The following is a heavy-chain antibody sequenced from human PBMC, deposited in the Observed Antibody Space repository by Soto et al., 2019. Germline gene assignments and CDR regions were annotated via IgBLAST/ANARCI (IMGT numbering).Heavy chain of an antibody. CDR2: ISAYNGNT. CDR1: CYTFTSYG. Sequence: ASVKVSCKASCYTFTSYGISWVRQAPGQGLEWMGWISAYNGNTNYAQKLQGRVTMTTDTSTSTAYVELRSLRSDDTAVYYCARDISGVIPAAMFYYYGMDVWGQGTTVTVSS. D-gene: IGHD2-2*01. CDR3: ARDISGVIPAAMFYYYGMDV. V-gene: IGHV1-18*01. J-gene: IGHJ6*02.